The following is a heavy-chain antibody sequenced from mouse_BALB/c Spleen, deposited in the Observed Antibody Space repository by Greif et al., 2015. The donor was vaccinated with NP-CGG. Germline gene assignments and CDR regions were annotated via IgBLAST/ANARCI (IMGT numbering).Heavy chain of an antibody. CDR3: ATDYDVAMDY. D-gene: IGHD2-4*01. J-gene: IGHJ4*01. V-gene: IGHV2-9*02. CDR1: GFSLTSYG. Sequence: QVQLQQSGPGLVAPSQSLSIACTVSGFSLTSYGVHWVRQPPGKGLEWLGVIWAGGSTNYNSALMSRMSISKDNSQSXVFLKMNSLQTDNTAVYYRATDYDVAMDYWGQGTSVTVSS. CDR2: IWAGGST.